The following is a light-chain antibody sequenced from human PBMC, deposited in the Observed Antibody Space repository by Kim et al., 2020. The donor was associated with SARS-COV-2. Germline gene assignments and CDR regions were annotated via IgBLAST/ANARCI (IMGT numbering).Light chain of an antibody. J-gene: IGLJ7*01. CDR3: QSYYTNNVV. V-gene: IGLV6-57*03. CDR1: SGSIASNY. Sequence: NFMLTQPHSVSESPGKTVTISCTRSSGSIASNYVQWYQQRPGSAPTPLIYGDKQRPSGVPDRFSGSIDSSSNSAYLSISGLRTEDEAAYYCQSYYTNNVVFGGGTQLTVL. CDR2: GDK.